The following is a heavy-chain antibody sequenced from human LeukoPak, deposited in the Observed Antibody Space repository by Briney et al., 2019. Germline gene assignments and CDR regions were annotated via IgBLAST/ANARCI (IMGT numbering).Heavy chain of an antibody. D-gene: IGHD3-22*01. CDR3: SSGYPGHSHR. Sequence: PGGSLRLSCAASGFTFNDCWLTWVRQAPGKGLEWVANIKEDGSAEYYVDSVKGRFAISRDNAKQSLYLQMNDLRAEDTAVYYCSSGYPGHSHRWGQGTLVIVSS. J-gene: IGHJ1*01. V-gene: IGHV3-7*01. CDR2: IKEDGSAE. CDR1: GFTFNDCW.